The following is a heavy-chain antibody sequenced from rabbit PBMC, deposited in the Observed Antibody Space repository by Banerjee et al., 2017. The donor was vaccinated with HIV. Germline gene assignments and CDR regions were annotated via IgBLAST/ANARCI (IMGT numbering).Heavy chain of an antibody. CDR1: GFDFSSNA. J-gene: IGHJ4*01. CDR2: ISAGISGST. D-gene: IGHD8-1*01. V-gene: IGHV1S40*01. CDR3: VRDGYVGSSFYATYYLNL. Sequence: QSLEESGGDLVKPGASLTLTCIASGFDFSSNAMCWVRQAPGKGLEWIGCISAGISGSTYYASWAKGRFTISKSSSTTVTLQMTSLTAADTATYFCVRDGYVGSSFYATYYLNLWGPGTLVTVS.